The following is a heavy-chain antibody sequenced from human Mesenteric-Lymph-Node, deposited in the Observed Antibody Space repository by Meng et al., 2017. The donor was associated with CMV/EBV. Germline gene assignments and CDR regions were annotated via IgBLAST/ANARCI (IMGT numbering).Heavy chain of an antibody. CDR3: ARDRTPIVVVVPYDY. Sequence: GESLKISCAASGFTVSSNYMSWVRQAPGKGLEWVANINQDGREKYYVDSVKGRFTISRDNAKNSLYLQMNTLRAEDTAVYYCARDRTPIVVVVPYDYWGQGTLVTVSS. CDR2: INQDGREK. V-gene: IGHV3-7*01. J-gene: IGHJ4*02. CDR1: GFTVSSNY. D-gene: IGHD3-22*01.